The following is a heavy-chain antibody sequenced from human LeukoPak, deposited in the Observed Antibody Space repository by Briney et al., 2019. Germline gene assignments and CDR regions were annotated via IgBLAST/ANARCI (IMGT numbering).Heavy chain of an antibody. D-gene: IGHD5-18*01. CDR3: ARGMSQYNYGLTSYFDY. CDR2: IYHSGST. V-gene: IGHV4-39*07. Sequence: PSQTLSLTCTVSGGSISSATYYWNWIRQPPGKGLEWIGSIYHSGSTYYNPSLKSRVTISVDTSKNQFSLRLSSVTAADTAVYYCARGMSQYNYGLTSYFDYWGQGTLVTVSS. CDR1: GGSISSATYY. J-gene: IGHJ4*02.